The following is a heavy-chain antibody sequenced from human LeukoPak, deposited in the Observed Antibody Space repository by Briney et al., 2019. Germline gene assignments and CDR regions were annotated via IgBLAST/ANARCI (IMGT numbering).Heavy chain of an antibody. CDR1: GYTLTAYY. V-gene: IGHV1-69*05. Sequence: GASVKVSCKASGYTLTAYYIYWVRQAPGQGLEWMGRIIPIFGTANYAQKFQGRVTITTDESTSTAYMELSSLRSEDTAVYYCARNDIVATAFDYWGQGTLVTVSS. CDR3: ARNDIVATAFDY. D-gene: IGHD5-12*01. CDR2: IIPIFGTA. J-gene: IGHJ4*02.